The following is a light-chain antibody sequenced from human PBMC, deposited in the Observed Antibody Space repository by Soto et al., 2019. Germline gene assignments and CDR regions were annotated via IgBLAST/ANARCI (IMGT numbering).Light chain of an antibody. CDR1: QSVSSN. CDR2: GAS. CDR3: QQYNNWPRMYT. J-gene: IGKJ2*01. V-gene: IGKV3-15*01. Sequence: EIVMTQSPATLSVSPGERATLSCRASQSVSSNLAWYQQKPGQAPRLLIYGASTRATGIPARFSGSGSGTEFTLTISSLQPEDFAVYYCQQYNNWPRMYTFGQGTKVDIK.